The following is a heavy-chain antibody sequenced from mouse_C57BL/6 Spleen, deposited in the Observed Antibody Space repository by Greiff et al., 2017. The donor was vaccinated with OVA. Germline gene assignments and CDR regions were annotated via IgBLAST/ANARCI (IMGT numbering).Heavy chain of an antibody. J-gene: IGHJ4*01. CDR3: ARHEGYYAMDY. Sequence: QVQLQQPGAELVRPGSSVKLSCKASGYTFTSYWMHWVKQRPIQGLEWIGNIDPSDSETHYNQKFKDKATLTVDKSSSTAYMQLSSLTSEDSAVYYCARHEGYYAMDYWGQGTSVTVSS. D-gene: IGHD1-2*01. V-gene: IGHV1-52*01. CDR2: IDPSDSET. CDR1: GYTFTSYW.